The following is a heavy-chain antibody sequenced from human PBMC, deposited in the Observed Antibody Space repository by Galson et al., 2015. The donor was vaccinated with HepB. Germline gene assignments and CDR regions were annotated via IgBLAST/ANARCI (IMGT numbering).Heavy chain of an antibody. Sequence: SLRLSCAASGFTFSGYWMSWVRQAPGKGLEWVANIKQDGSEKYYVDSVKGRFTISRDNAKNSLYLQMNSLRAEDTAVYYCAREGGATVTPDYWGQGTLVTVSS. CDR3: AREGGATVTPDY. CDR2: IKQDGSEK. J-gene: IGHJ4*02. CDR1: GFTFSGYW. V-gene: IGHV3-7*03. D-gene: IGHD4-17*01.